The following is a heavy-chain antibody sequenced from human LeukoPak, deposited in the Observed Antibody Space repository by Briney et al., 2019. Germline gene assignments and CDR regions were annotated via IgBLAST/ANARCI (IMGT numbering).Heavy chain of an antibody. V-gene: IGHV3-48*01. J-gene: IGHJ5*01. D-gene: IGHD5-18*01. CDR3: ATGGSEYRSDWFDS. CDR1: GFRFSSYD. Sequence: GGSLRLSCVGSGFRFSSYDMNWVRQAPGRGLEWLSYLTRTSSATWYADSVKGRFTIFRDNAKSSLYLQMNSLRVEDTAVYYCATGGSEYRSDWFDSWGQGTLANVAS. CDR2: LTRTSSAT.